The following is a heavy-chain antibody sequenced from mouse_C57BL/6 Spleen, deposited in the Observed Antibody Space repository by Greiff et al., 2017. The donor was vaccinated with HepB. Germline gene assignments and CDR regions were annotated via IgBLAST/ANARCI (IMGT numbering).Heavy chain of an antibody. D-gene: IGHD1-1*01. V-gene: IGHV1-78*01. CDR1: GYTFTDHT. CDR2: IYPRDGST. Sequence: VQLQQSDAELVKPGASVKISCKVSGYTFTDHTIHWMKQRPEQGLEWIGYIYPRDGSTKYNEKLKGKATLTADKSSSTAYMQRNSLTSEDSAVYFCARTGLNYGSPYYFDYWGQGTTLTVSS. CDR3: ARTGLNYGSPYYFDY. J-gene: IGHJ2*01.